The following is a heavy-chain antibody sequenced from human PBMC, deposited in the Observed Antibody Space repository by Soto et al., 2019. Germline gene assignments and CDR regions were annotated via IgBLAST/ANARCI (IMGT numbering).Heavy chain of an antibody. V-gene: IGHV1-3*01. CDR1: GYTFTSYA. CDR3: ARSSGSYVWFDP. Sequence: ASVKVSCKASGYTFTSYAMHWVRQAPGQRLEWMGWINAGNGNTKYSQKFQGRVTITRDTSASTAYMELSSLRSEDTAVYYSARSSGSYVWFDPWGEGTLVTVS. D-gene: IGHD6-25*01. J-gene: IGHJ5*02. CDR2: INAGNGNT.